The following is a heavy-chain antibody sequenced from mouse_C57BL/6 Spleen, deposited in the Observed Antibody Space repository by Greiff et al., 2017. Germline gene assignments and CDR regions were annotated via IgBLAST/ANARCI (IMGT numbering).Heavy chain of an antibody. CDR2: IDPSDSYT. CDR3: ARREAGTTWFAY. Sequence: QVQLQQPGAELVMPGASVKLSCKASGYTFTSYWMHWVKQRPGQGLEWIGEIDPSDSYTNYNQKFKGKSTLTVNTSSSTSYMQLSSLTSEDSAVYYCARREAGTTWFAYWGQGTLVTVSA. D-gene: IGHD4-1*01. V-gene: IGHV1-69*01. CDR1: GYTFTSYW. J-gene: IGHJ3*01.